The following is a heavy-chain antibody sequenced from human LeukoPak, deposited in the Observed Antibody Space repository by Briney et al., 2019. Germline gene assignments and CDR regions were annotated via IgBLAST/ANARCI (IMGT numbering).Heavy chain of an antibody. V-gene: IGHV1-46*01. Sequence: GASVKVSCKASGYTFTSYYMHWVRQAPGQGLEWMGLINPTGGSTGYAQKFQGRVTMTRDMSTSTVYMELSSLRSVDTAVYYCARGLEMATIRYGMDVWGKGTTVTISS. CDR3: ARGLEMATIRYGMDV. D-gene: IGHD5-24*01. CDR2: INPTGGST. J-gene: IGHJ6*04. CDR1: GYTFTSYY.